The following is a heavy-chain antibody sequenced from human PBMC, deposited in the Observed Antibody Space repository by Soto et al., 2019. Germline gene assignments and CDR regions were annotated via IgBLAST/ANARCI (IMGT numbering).Heavy chain of an antibody. D-gene: IGHD6-13*01. CDR2: ISGSGGST. V-gene: IGHV3-23*01. CDR1: GFTFSSYA. CDR3: AKGLWQQLVRVVDY. J-gene: IGHJ4*02. Sequence: EVQLLESGGGLVQPGGSLRLSCAASGFTFSSYAMSWVRQAPGKGLEWVSAISGSGGSTYYADSVKGRFTISRDNSKNTLYLQMNSLRAEDTDVYYFAKGLWQQLVRVVDYWGQGTLVTVST.